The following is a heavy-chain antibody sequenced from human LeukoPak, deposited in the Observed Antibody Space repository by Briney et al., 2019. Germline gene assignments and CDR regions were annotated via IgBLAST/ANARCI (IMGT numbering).Heavy chain of an antibody. D-gene: IGHD6-6*01. CDR3: AKAGKKAARLPGLCYYYYMDV. V-gene: IGHV3-30*02. CDR2: IRYDGSNK. CDR1: GFTFSSYG. J-gene: IGHJ6*03. Sequence: GGSLRLSCAASGFTFSSYGMHWVRQAPGKGLEWVAFIRYDGSNKYYADSVKGRFTISRDNSKNTLYLQMNSLRAEDTAVYYCAKAGKKAARLPGLCYYYYMDVWGKGTTVTVSS.